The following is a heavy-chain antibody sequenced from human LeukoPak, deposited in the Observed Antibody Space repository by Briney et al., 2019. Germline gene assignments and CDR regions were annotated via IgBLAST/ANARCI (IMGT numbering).Heavy chain of an antibody. CDR3: AREPFWSGYYSNLHFDY. J-gene: IGHJ4*02. CDR2: ISSSGKYI. V-gene: IGHV3-21*01. CDR1: AFTFSSYN. D-gene: IGHD3-3*01. Sequence: PGGSLRLSCAASAFTFSSYNMNWVRQAPGKGLEWDSSISSSGKYIYYADSVKGRFTISRDNAKNSLYLQMNSLRAEDTAVYYCAREPFWSGYYSNLHFDYWGQGTLVTVSS.